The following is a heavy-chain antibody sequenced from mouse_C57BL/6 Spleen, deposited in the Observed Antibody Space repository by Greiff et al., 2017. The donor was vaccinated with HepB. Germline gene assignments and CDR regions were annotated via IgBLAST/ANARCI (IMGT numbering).Heavy chain of an antibody. CDR2: IWRGGST. V-gene: IGHV2-5*01. CDR3: AKETGYYYAMDY. CDR1: GFSLTSYG. Sequence: VKLVESGPGLVQPSQSLSITCTVSGFSLTSYGVHWVRQSPGKGLEWLGVIWRGGSTDYNAAFMSRLSITKDNSKSQVFFKMNSLQADDTAIYYCAKETGYYYAMDYWGQGTSVTVSS. J-gene: IGHJ4*01. D-gene: IGHD4-1*01.